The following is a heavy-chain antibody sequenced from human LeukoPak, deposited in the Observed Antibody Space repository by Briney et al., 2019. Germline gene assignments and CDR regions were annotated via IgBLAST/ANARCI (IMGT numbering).Heavy chain of an antibody. V-gene: IGHV1-69*13. CDR1: GGTFSSYA. CDR2: IIPIFGTA. Sequence: GASVKVSCKASGGTFSSYAISWVRQAPGQGLEWMGGIIPIFGTANYAQKFQGRVTITADESTSTAYMELSSLRSEDTAVYYCARVYYDSSGYSYYFDYWGQGTLVTVSS. D-gene: IGHD3-22*01. CDR3: ARVYYDSSGYSYYFDY. J-gene: IGHJ4*02.